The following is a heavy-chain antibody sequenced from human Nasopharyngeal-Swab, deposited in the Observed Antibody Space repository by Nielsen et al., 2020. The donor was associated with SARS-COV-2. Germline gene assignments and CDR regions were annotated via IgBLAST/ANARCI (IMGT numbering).Heavy chain of an antibody. CDR3: ARIYYDILTGWYYYYGMDV. V-gene: IGHV1-18*01. CDR2: ISAYNGNT. Sequence: WVRQAPGQGLEWMGWISAYNGNTNYAQKLQGRVTMTTDTSTSTAYMELRSLRSDDTAVYYCARIYYDILTGWYYYYGMDVWGQGTTVTVSS. D-gene: IGHD3-9*01. J-gene: IGHJ6*02.